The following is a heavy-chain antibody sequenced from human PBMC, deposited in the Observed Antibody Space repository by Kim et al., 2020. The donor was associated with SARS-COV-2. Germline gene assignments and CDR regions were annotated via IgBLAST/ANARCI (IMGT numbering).Heavy chain of an antibody. CDR3: ANSDGYSYGRYYFDY. J-gene: IGHJ4*02. D-gene: IGHD5-18*01. V-gene: IGHV3-23*01. Sequence: AGTGQFTITRDRSKNTVYLQMHSLRAKDTAIYYCANSDGYSYGRYYFDYWGQGTLVTVSS.